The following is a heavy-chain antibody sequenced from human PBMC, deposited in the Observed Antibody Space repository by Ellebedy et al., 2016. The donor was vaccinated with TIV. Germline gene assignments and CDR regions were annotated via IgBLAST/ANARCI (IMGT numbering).Heavy chain of an antibody. CDR2: ISGSGGST. CDR3: ANTYYDILTGYPDY. D-gene: IGHD3-9*01. Sequence: GESLKISXAASGFTFSSYAMSWVRQAPGKGLEWVSAISGSGGSTYYADSVKGRFTISRDNSKNTLYLQMNSLRAEDTAVYYCANTYYDILTGYPDYWGQGTLVTVSS. J-gene: IGHJ4*02. CDR1: GFTFSSYA. V-gene: IGHV3-23*01.